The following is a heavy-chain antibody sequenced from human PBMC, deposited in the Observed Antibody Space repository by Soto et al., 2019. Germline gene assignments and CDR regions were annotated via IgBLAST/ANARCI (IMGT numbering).Heavy chain of an antibody. V-gene: IGHV4-39*01. CDR2: IYYSWSN. J-gene: IGHJ4*02. CDR3: ARHLGDYYFDY. Sequence: QLQLQESAPGLVQPSETLSLTCTVSGGSISSRSYYWSWIRQPPGKGLEWTGSIYYSWSNYYNPSRKSRATVSVDTSKNQFSLKLSSVTAADTAVYYCARHLGDYYFDYWGQGTLVTVSS. CDR1: GGSISSRSYY.